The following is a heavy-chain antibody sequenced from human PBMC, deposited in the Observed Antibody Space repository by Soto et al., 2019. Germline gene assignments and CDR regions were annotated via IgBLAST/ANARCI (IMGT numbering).Heavy chain of an antibody. CDR1: GGSTSSYY. Sequence: SETLSLTCTVSGGSTSSYYWSWIRQPPGKGLEWIGYIYYSGSTNYNPSLKSRVTISVDTSKNQFSLKLSSVTAADTAVYYCAKLHDRYLGESDYWGQGTLVTVSS. CDR3: AKLHDRYLGESDY. D-gene: IGHD3-16*01. V-gene: IGHV4-59*01. J-gene: IGHJ4*02. CDR2: IYYSGST.